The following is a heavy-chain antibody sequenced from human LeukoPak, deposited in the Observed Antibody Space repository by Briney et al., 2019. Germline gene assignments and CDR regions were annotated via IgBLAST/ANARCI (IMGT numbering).Heavy chain of an antibody. CDR2: ISAYNGNT. Sequence: ASVKVSCKASGYPFDNFGLTWVRQAPGQGLEWMGWISAYNGNTHYAQKFRGRLTLTTETSTSTAYLELRSLKSDDTAVYYCARDRVGGDLTEVSLYWGQGTLVTVSS. CDR3: ARDRVGGDLTEVSLY. V-gene: IGHV1-18*01. CDR1: GYPFDNFG. D-gene: IGHD4-17*01. J-gene: IGHJ4*01.